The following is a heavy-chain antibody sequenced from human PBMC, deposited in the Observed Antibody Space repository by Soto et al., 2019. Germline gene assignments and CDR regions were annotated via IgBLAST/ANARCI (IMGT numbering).Heavy chain of an antibody. V-gene: IGHV4-34*01. CDR2: INHSGST. D-gene: IGHD2-15*01. CDR3: ARGGYCSGGSCVLPNWFDP. CDR1: GGSFSGYY. Sequence: SETLSLTCAVYGGSFSGYYWSWIRQPPGKGLEWIGEINHSGSTNYNPSLKSRVTISVDTSKNQFSLKLSSVTAADTAGYYCARGGYCSGGSCVLPNWFDPWGQGTLVTVSS. J-gene: IGHJ5*02.